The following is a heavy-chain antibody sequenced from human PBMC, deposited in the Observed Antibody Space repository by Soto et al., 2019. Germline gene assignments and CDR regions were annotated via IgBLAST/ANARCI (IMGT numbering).Heavy chain of an antibody. CDR2: INHSGST. D-gene: IGHD4-17*01. Sequence: SETLSLTCAVYGGSFSGYYWSWIRQPPGKGLEWIGEINHSGSTNYNPSLKSRVTISVDTSKNQFSLKLSSVTAADTAVYYCARRYGDDFDYWGQGTLVTVSS. V-gene: IGHV4-34*01. J-gene: IGHJ4*02. CDR3: ARRYGDDFDY. CDR1: GGSFSGYY.